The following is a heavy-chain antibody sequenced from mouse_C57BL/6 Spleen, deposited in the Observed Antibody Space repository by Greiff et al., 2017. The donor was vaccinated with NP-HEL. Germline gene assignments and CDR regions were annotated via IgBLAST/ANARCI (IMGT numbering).Heavy chain of an antibody. J-gene: IGHJ4*01. CDR1: GFSLTSYG. V-gene: IGHV2-5*01. CDR2: IWRGGST. CDR3: AKSPGDPYYYAMDY. Sequence: QVHVKQSGPGLVQPSQSLSITCTVSGFSLTSYGVHWVRQSPGKGLEWLGVIWRGGSTDYNAAFMSRLSITKDNSKSQVFFKMNSLQADDTAIYYCAKSPGDPYYYAMDYWGQGTSVTVSS.